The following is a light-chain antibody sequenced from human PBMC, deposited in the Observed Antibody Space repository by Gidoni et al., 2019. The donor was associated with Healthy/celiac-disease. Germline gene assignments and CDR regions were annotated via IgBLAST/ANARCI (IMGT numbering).Light chain of an antibody. J-gene: IGKJ1*01. CDR2: AAS. CDR3: QQSYSTLWT. CDR1: QSINSY. Sequence: DIHMTHFRSFLSASVRDRVTITCRAIQSINSYLNWYQQKPGKDSKLLIYAASSLQSGVPSRCRGSGSGTDFTLTISSLQPEDFATYYCQQSYSTLWTFGQGTKVEIK. V-gene: IGKV1-39*01.